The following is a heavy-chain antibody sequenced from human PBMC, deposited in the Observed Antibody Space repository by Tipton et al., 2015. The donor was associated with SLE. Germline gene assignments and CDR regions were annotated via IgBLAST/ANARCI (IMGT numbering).Heavy chain of an antibody. Sequence: TLSLTCTVSGASINSGTYYWNWIRHPAGKGLEWIGRIYTSGATNYSPSFESRITISLDMSKNQFSLKLSSVTAADTAVYYCASGDLTVNAFDIWGQGTMVTVSS. V-gene: IGHV4-61*02. CDR1: GASINSGTYY. D-gene: IGHD4-11*01. J-gene: IGHJ3*02. CDR3: ASGDLTVNAFDI. CDR2: IYTSGAT.